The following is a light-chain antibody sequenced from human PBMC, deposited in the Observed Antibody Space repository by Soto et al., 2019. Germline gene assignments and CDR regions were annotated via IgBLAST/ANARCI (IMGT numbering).Light chain of an antibody. CDR2: LTS. CDR3: QQYNTYSHT. V-gene: IGKV1-5*03. CDR1: HDINGW. J-gene: IGKJ5*01. Sequence: DIQMTQSPSTLSASVGDRVTITCRASHDINGWLAWYQQKPGKAPRLLIYLTSSLESGVPSRFSGGGSATEFTLTISSLQPDDFATYYCQQYNTYSHTFGQGTRLEI.